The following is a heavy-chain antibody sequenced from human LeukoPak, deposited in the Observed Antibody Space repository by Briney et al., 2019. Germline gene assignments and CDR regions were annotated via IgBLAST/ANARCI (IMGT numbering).Heavy chain of an antibody. CDR1: GFTFSSYE. Sequence: PGGSLRLSCAASGFTFSSYEMNWVRQAPGKGVEGVSYISSSGSTIYYADSVKGRFTISRDNAKNSLYLQMNSLRAEDTAVYYCARDPGLVVIGAFDIWGQGTMVTVSS. V-gene: IGHV3-48*03. CDR3: ARDPGLVVIGAFDI. CDR2: ISSSGSTI. D-gene: IGHD3-22*01. J-gene: IGHJ3*02.